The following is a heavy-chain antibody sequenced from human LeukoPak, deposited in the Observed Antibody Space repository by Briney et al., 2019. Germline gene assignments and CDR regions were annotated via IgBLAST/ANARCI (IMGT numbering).Heavy chain of an antibody. J-gene: IGHJ4*02. CDR2: INHSGST. V-gene: IGHV4-34*01. CDR1: GXSFSGYY. CDR3: ARGRYSSSWYGY. Sequence: KTSETLSLTCAVYGXSFSGYYWSWIRQPPGKGLEWIGEINHSGSTNYNPSLKSRVTISVDTSKNQFSLKLSSVTAADTAVYYCARGRYSSSWYGYWGQGTLVTVSS. D-gene: IGHD6-13*01.